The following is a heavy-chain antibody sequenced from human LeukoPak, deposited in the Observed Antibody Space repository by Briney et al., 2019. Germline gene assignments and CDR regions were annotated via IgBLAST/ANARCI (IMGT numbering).Heavy chain of an antibody. Sequence: GGSLRLSCAASGFTFSSYWMSWVRQAPGKGLEWVANIKQDGSEKYYVGSVKGRFTISRDNAKNSLYLQMNSLRAEDTAVYYCARAPSTWDCSGGSCYSDYWGQGTLVTVSS. CDR1: GFTFSSYW. J-gene: IGHJ4*02. CDR3: ARAPSTWDCSGGSCYSDY. V-gene: IGHV3-7*01. CDR2: IKQDGSEK. D-gene: IGHD2-15*01.